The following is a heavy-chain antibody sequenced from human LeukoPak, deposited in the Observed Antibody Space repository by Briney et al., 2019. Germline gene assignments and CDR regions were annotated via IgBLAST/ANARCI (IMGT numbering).Heavy chain of an antibody. CDR2: INPNSGGT. CDR1: GYTFTGYY. V-gene: IGHV1-2*02. J-gene: IGHJ5*02. CDR3: ARANSKIDIVVVPAAMINWFDP. D-gene: IGHD2-2*01. Sequence: ASVKVSCKASGYTFTGYYMHWVRQAPGQGLEWMGWINPNSGGTNYAQKFQGRVTMTRDTSISTAYMELSRLRSDDTAVYYCARANSKIDIVVVPAAMINWFDPWGQGTLVTVSS.